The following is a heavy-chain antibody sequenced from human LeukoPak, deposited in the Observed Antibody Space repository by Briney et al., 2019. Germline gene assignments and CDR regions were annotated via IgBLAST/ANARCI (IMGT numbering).Heavy chain of an antibody. CDR1: GGSFSGDF. CDR2: INHSGST. Sequence: SETLSLTCAVYGGSFSGDFWSWIRQPPGKGLEWIGEINHSGSTNYNPSLKSRVTISVDTSKNQFSLKLSSVTAADTAVYYCAAAGYSSSWYRYYYYMDVWGKGTTVTISS. V-gene: IGHV4-34*01. CDR3: AAAGYSSSWYRYYYYMDV. J-gene: IGHJ6*03. D-gene: IGHD6-13*01.